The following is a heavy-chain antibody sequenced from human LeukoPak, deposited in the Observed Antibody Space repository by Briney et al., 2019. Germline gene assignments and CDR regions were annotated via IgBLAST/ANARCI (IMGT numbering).Heavy chain of an antibody. CDR3: AKDLGSGLPPDGFDI. CDR1: GFTFKSFG. D-gene: IGHD3-16*01. V-gene: IGHV3-30*18. Sequence: GGSLRLSCAASGFTFKSFGMHWVRQAPGKGLEWVAIIAYDGNYKHYADSVKGRFTMSRDNSKSTLSLQMNSLRPDDTAVYYCAKDLGSGLPPDGFDIWGQGTLVTVSS. CDR2: IAYDGNYK. J-gene: IGHJ3*02.